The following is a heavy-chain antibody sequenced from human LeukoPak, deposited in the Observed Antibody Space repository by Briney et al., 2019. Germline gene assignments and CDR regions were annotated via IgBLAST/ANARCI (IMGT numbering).Heavy chain of an antibody. D-gene: IGHD6-13*01. CDR1: GGSISSYY. J-gene: IGHJ4*02. Sequence: ETLSLTCTVSGGSISSYYWSWVRQAPGKGLEWVSAISGSGGSTYYADSVKGRFTISRDNAKNSLYLQMNSLRAEDTAVYYCARSIVPDGTSPFDYWGQGTLVTVSS. CDR3: ARSIVPDGTSPFDY. CDR2: ISGSGGST. V-gene: IGHV3-23*01.